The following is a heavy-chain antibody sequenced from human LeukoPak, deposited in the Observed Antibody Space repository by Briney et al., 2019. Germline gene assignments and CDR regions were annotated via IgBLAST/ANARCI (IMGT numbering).Heavy chain of an antibody. Sequence: PGGSLRLSCAACGFTFKDYAMSWVRQAPGTGLEWVSSMTGSSGSTYYADSVKGRFTISRDNSKNILFLQMNSLRADDTAIYYCARSSTNMVLYYFDFWGQGTLVPVSS. CDR1: GFTFKDYA. CDR3: ARSSTNMVLYYFDF. V-gene: IGHV3-23*01. D-gene: IGHD3-10*01. J-gene: IGHJ4*02. CDR2: MTGSSGST.